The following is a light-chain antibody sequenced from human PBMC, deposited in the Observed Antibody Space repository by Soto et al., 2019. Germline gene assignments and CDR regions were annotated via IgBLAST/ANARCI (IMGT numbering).Light chain of an antibody. J-gene: IGKJ1*01. V-gene: IGKV3-20*01. CDR1: QSFSSNY. CDR3: QQYGSSRWT. Sequence: EIVLTQSPGTLSLSPWERATLSCRASQSFSSNYLAWYQQKPGQAPRLLIYGGSNRATGIPDRFSGSGSGTDFTLTISRLEPEDFAMYHCQQYGSSRWTFGQGTKVDIK. CDR2: GGS.